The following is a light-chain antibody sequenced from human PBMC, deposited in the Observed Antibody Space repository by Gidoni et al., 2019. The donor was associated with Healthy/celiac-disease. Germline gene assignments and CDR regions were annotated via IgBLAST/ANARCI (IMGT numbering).Light chain of an antibody. V-gene: IGKV4-1*01. J-gene: IGKJ1*01. Sequence: DIVMTQSPDSLAVSLGERATINCKSSQSVLYSSNNKNYLAWYQQKPGQPPKLLIYWASTRESGVPDLFSGSGSGTDFTLTISSLQAEDVAVYYCQQYYSTPPFGQXTKVEIK. CDR3: QQYYSTPP. CDR2: WAS. CDR1: QSVLYSSNNKNY.